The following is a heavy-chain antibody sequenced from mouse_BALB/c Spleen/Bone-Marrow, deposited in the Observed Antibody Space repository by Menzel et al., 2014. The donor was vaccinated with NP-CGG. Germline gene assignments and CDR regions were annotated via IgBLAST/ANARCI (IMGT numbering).Heavy chain of an antibody. CDR1: RFTFSSYG. J-gene: IGHJ2*03. CDR2: INSNGGST. Sequence: EVMLVESGGGLVQPGGSLKLSCAASRFTFSSYGMSWVRQTPDKRLELVATINSNGGSTYYPDSVKGRFTISRDNAKNTLYLQMSSLKSEDTAMYYCARVWYFDYWGQGTSLTVSS. CDR3: ARVWYFDY. V-gene: IGHV5-6-3*01.